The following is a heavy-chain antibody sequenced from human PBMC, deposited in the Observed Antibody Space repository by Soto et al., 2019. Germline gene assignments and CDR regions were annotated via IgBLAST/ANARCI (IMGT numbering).Heavy chain of an antibody. D-gene: IGHD6-19*01. CDR1: GVIFDTFD. J-gene: IGHJ4*02. Sequence: PWGSLRLSCAASGVIFDTFDMSWVRQAPGKGLEWVSAIIGHNGRTYYADSVTGRFTISKDNSNKTLYLQMNSLRVEDTAIYYCTKGAWLDDFCGQGVLVTVSS. V-gene: IGHV3-23*01. CDR3: TKGAWLDDF. CDR2: IIGHNGRT.